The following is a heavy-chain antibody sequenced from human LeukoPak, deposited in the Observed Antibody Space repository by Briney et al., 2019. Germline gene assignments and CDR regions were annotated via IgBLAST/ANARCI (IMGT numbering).Heavy chain of an antibody. Sequence: ASVKVSCKASGGTFSSYAISWVRQAPGQGLEWMGGTIPIFGAANYAQKFQGRVTITTDESTSTAYMELSSLRSEDTAVYYCARGGGYRSSWYWFVPWGQGTLVTVSS. V-gene: IGHV1-69*05. CDR2: TIPIFGAA. CDR1: GGTFSSYA. CDR3: ARGGGYRSSWYWFVP. D-gene: IGHD6-13*01. J-gene: IGHJ5*02.